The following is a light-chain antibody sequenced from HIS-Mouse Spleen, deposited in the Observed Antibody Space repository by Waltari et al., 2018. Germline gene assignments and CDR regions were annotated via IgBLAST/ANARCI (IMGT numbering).Light chain of an antibody. J-gene: IGLJ3*02. CDR2: DVS. V-gene: IGLV2-14*03. CDR3: SSYTSSSTSWV. Sequence: QSALTQPASVSGSPGQSITISCTGTSSDVGGYNYVSWYQQHPGQAPKLMIYDVSNRPSGVSNRFSGSKSGNTASLTISGLQAEDEADYYCSSYTSSSTSWVFGGGTKLTVL. CDR1: SSDVGGYNY.